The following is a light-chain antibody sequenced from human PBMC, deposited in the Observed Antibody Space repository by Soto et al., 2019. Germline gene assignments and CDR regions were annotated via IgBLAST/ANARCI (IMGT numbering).Light chain of an antibody. CDR3: SSDASSSTYV. CDR2: DVS. V-gene: IGLV2-14*01. Sequence: QSALTQPASVSGSPGQSITISCTGTSSDVGAYNYVSWYQQHPGKAPKLMIYDVSNRPSGVSNRFSGSKSGNAASLTISGLQAEDEADYYCSSDASSSTYVFGTGTKLTVL. CDR1: SSDVGAYNY. J-gene: IGLJ1*01.